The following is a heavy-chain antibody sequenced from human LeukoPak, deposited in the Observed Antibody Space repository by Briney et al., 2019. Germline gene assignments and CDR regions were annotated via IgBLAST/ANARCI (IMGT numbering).Heavy chain of an antibody. Sequence: PGGSLRLSCAASGFTFSSYWMTWVRQAPGKGLEWVANIKQGGSEKNYVDSVKGRFTISRDNAKNSLYLQMSSLRAEDTAVYYCARGFDGVQAFDIWGQGTMVTVSS. V-gene: IGHV3-7*01. CDR1: GFTFSSYW. CDR2: IKQGGSEK. CDR3: ARGFDGVQAFDI. J-gene: IGHJ3*02. D-gene: IGHD3-16*01.